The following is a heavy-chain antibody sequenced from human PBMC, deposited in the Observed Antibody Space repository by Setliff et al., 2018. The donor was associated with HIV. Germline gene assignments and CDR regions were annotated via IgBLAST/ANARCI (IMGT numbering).Heavy chain of an antibody. Sequence: SETLSLTCAVSGYSISIGYYWGWIRQPPGKGLEWIGNIYHSGSTYYNPSVKSRVTISIDTSKNQFSLRLSSVTAADTAVYYCARDHKYYYDSSGLDYWGQGTLVTVSS. D-gene: IGHD3-22*01. CDR1: GYSISIGYY. J-gene: IGHJ4*02. CDR2: IYHSGST. V-gene: IGHV4-38-2*02. CDR3: ARDHKYYYDSSGLDY.